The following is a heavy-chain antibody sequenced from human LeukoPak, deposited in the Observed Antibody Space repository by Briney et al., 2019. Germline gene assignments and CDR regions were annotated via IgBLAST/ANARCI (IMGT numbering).Heavy chain of an antibody. Sequence: SETLSLTCTVSGYSISSGYYWGWIWQPPGKGLEWIGSIYHSGSTYYNPSLKSRVTISVDTSKNQFSLKLSSVTAADTAVYYCASPLVVATIHWGQGTLVTVSS. CDR3: ASPLVVATIH. CDR2: IYHSGST. V-gene: IGHV4-38-2*02. J-gene: IGHJ4*02. D-gene: IGHD5-12*01. CDR1: GYSISSGYY.